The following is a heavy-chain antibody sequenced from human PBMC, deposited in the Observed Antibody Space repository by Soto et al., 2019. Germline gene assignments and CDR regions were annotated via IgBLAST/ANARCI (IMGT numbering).Heavy chain of an antibody. CDR3: ATNIAAAGYWFDP. CDR2: IYYSGST. D-gene: IGHD6-13*01. Sequence: NPSGTLSLTCTVSGGSISSYYWSWIRQPPGKGLEWIGYIYYSGSTNYNPSLKSRVTISVDTSKNQFSLKLSSVTAADTAVYYCATNIAAAGYWFDPWGQGTLVTVSS. CDR1: GGSISSYY. J-gene: IGHJ5*02. V-gene: IGHV4-59*01.